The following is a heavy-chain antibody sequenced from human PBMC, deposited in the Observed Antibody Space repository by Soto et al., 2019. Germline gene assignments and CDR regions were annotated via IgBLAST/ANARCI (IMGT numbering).Heavy chain of an antibody. D-gene: IGHD3-22*01. CDR3: ARMEGDSSGYPNYYYYYGMDV. J-gene: IGHJ6*02. CDR2: IYTSGST. V-gene: IGHV4-4*07. CDR1: GGSISSYY. Sequence: SETLSLTCTVSGGSISSYYWSWIRQPAGKGLEWIGRIYTSGSTNYNPSLKSRVTMSVDTSKNQFSLRLSSVTAADTAVYYCARMEGDSSGYPNYYYYYGMDVWGQGTTVTVSS.